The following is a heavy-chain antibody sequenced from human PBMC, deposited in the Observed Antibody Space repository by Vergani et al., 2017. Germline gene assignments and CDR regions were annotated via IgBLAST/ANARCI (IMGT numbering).Heavy chain of an antibody. J-gene: IGHJ6*02. CDR2: IIPILGIA. CDR1: GGTFSSYA. CDR3: ARVRAVRGVNYYYYGMDV. D-gene: IGHD3-10*01. V-gene: IGHV1-69*04. Sequence: QVQLVQSGAEVKKPGSSVKVSCKASGGTFSSYAISWVRQAPGQGLEWMGRIIPILGIANYAQKFQGRVTMTRDTSISTAYMELSRLRSDDTAVYYCARVRAVRGVNYYYYGMDVWGQGTTVTVSS.